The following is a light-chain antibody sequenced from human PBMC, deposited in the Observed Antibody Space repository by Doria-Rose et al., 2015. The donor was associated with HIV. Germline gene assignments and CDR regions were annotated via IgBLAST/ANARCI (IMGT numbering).Light chain of an antibody. V-gene: IGKV3-20*01. CDR3: HQYGTSWT. J-gene: IGKJ1*01. CDR2: DGS. CDR1: QSSSGTY. Sequence: TQSPGTLSLSPGERATLSCRASQSSSGTYLAWYQQKPGQAPSLLIYDGSTRATGIPDRISASGSGTDFTLTINRLEPEDFALYYCHQYGTSWTFGQGTKVEI.